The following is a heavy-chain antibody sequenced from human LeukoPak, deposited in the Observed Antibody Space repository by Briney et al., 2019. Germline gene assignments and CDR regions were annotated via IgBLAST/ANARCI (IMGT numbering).Heavy chain of an antibody. J-gene: IGHJ6*02. D-gene: IGHD3-9*01. CDR1: GGSFSGYY. CDR2: INHSGST. V-gene: IGHV4-34*01. Sequence: SETLSLTWAVYGGSFSGYYWSWIRQPPGKGLEWIGEINHSGSTNYNPSLKSRVTISGDTSKNQFSLNLSSVTAADTAVYYCARSSSYYDILTGHYFYYYGMDVWGQGTTVTVSS. CDR3: ARSSSYYDILTGHYFYYYGMDV.